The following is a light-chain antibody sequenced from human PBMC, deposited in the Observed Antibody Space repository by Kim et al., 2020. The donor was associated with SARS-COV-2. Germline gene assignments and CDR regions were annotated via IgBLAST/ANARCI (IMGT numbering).Light chain of an antibody. J-gene: IGLJ1*01. CDR1: SLRSYY. CDR3: NSRDSSGNPYV. V-gene: IGLV3-19*01. Sequence: SSELTQDPAVSVALGQTVRITCQGDSLRSYYASWYQQKPGQAPVLVIYGKNNRPSGIPDRSSGSSSGNTASLTITGAQAEDEADYYCNSRDSSGNPYVFG. CDR2: GKN.